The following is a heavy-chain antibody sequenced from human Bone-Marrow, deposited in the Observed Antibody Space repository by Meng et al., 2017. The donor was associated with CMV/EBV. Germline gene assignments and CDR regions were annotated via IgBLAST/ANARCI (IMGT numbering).Heavy chain of an antibody. D-gene: IGHD1-20*01. V-gene: IGHV3-33*01. J-gene: IGHJ4*02. CDR3: TRSINWSFDS. Sequence: SCEADGFTCNTYGMQCVRQGPGKGLEWVAVMWLDGSERYYVDSVKGRFTISRDNSKNTLHGRMNSLRTEDTAVYYCTRSINWSFDSWGQGTLVTVSS. CDR1: GFTCNTYG. CDR2: MWLDGSER.